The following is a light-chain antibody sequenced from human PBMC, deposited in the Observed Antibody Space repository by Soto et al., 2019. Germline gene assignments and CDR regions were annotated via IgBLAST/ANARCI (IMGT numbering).Light chain of an antibody. CDR3: AAWDDSLSGYV. Sequence: QSVLTQPPSASGTPGPRGTISCSGSSSNIGSNYVYWYQQLPGTAPKLLIYRNNQRPSGVPDRISGSKSGTSASLAISGLRSEDEADYYCAAWDDSLSGYVFGTGTKVTVL. J-gene: IGLJ1*01. CDR1: SSNIGSNY. V-gene: IGLV1-47*01. CDR2: RNN.